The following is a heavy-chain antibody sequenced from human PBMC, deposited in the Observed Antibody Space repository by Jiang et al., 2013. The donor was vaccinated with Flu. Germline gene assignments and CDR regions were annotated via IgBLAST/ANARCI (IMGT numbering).Heavy chain of an antibody. CDR3: ARDRGYYSKRYYYYYGMDV. J-gene: IGHJ6*02. V-gene: IGHV1-18*01. Sequence: GAEVKKPGASVKVSCKASGYTFTSYGIGWVRQAPGQGLEWMGWISAYNGNTNYAQKLQGRVTMTTDTSTSTAYMELRSLRSDDTAVYYCARDRGYYSKRYYYYYGMDVWGQGTTVTVSS. CDR2: ISAYNGNT. D-gene: IGHD3-22*01. CDR1: GYTFTSYG.